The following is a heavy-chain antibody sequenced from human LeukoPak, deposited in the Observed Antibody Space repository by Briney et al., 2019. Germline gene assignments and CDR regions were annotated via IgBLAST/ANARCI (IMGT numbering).Heavy chain of an antibody. CDR3: AKADITGTLFDY. CDR1: GFTFSSYA. CDR2: IRYDGSNK. V-gene: IGHV3-30*02. D-gene: IGHD1-7*01. Sequence: PGRSLRLSCAASGFTFSSYAMHWVRQAPGKGLEWVAFIRYDGSNKYYADSVKGRFTISRDNSKNTLYLQMNSLRAEDTAVYYCAKADITGTLFDYWGQGTLVTVSS. J-gene: IGHJ4*02.